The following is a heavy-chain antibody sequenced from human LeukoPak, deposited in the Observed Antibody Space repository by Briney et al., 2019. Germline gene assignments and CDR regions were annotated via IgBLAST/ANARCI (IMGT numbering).Heavy chain of an antibody. CDR1: GGSITSYH. V-gene: IGHV4-4*07. CDR3: ARDCYYDSTGYEGPFDY. CDR2: IYSSGTT. Sequence: SETLPLTCTVSGGSITSYHWSWIRQPAGKGLEWIGRIYSSGTTNYNPSLKSRVTMSLDTSKNQFSLNLSSVTAADTAVYYCARDCYYDSTGYEGPFDYWGQGTLVTVSS. D-gene: IGHD3-22*01. J-gene: IGHJ4*02.